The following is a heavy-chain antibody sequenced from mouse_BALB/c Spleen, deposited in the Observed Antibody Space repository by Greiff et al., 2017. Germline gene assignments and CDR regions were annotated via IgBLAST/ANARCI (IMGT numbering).Heavy chain of an antibody. Sequence: QVQLKESGAELVRPGASVTLSCKASGYTFTDYEMHWVKQTPVHGLEWIGAIDPETGGTAYNQKFKGKATLTADKSSSTAYMELRSLTSEDSAVYYCTRKNYRYDSYAMDYWGQGTSVTVSS. CDR2: IDPETGGT. CDR3: TRKNYRYDSYAMDY. J-gene: IGHJ4*01. D-gene: IGHD2-14*01. CDR1: GYTFTDYE. V-gene: IGHV1-15*01.